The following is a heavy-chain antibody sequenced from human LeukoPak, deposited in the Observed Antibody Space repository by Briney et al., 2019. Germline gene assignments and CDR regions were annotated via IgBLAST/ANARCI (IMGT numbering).Heavy chain of an antibody. CDR1: GFTFSSYS. V-gene: IGHV3-21*01. CDR2: ISSSSSYI. CDR3: ARDGSDPLASDYYMDV. J-gene: IGHJ6*03. D-gene: IGHD5-12*01. Sequence: GGSLRLSCAASGFTFSSYSMNWVRQAPGKGLEWVSSISSSSSYIYYADSVKGRFTISRDNAKNSLYLQMNSLRAEDTAVYYCARDGSDPLASDYYMDVWGKGTTVTVSS.